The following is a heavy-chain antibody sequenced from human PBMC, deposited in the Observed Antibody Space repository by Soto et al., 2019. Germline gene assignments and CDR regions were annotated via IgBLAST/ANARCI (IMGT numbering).Heavy chain of an antibody. CDR1: GGSFSGYY. J-gene: IGHJ5*02. CDR3: ARAGRRLGYSAWFDP. Sequence: SETLSLTCAVYGGSFSGYYWSWIRQPPGKGLEWIGEINHSGSTNYNPSLKSRVTISVDTSKNQFSLKLSSVTAADTAVYYCARAGRRLGYSAWFDPWGQGTLVTVSS. D-gene: IGHD2-15*01. CDR2: INHSGST. V-gene: IGHV4-34*01.